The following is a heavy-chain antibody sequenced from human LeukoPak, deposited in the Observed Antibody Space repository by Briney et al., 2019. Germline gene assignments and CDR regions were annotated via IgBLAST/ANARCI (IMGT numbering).Heavy chain of an antibody. Sequence: SQTLSLTCAISGDSVSSNSAAWNWIRQSPSRGLEWLGRAYYRSKWYNDYAISVKSRITINPDTSKNQFSLQLDSVTLEDTAMYYCARGSAGNGWFDPWGQGTLVTVSS. CDR2: AYYRSKWYN. D-gene: IGHD6-13*01. J-gene: IGHJ5*02. CDR1: GDSVSSNSAA. CDR3: ARGSAGNGWFDP. V-gene: IGHV6-1*01.